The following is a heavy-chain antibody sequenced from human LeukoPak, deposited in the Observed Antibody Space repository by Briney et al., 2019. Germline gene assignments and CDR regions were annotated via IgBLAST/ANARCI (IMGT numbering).Heavy chain of an antibody. V-gene: IGHV3-66*02. D-gene: IGHD3-10*01. CDR1: GFTISSNY. CDR2: IYSSGRK. J-gene: IGHJ4*02. CDR3: ARGLSDSGTYYPFYFDS. Sequence: GGSLRLYCAAYGFTISSNYMKWVRQAQGKGLEGFSVIYSSGRKYYAAAFKGRFTISTDKSKNTLSLQMNSLRADNTAVYYCARGLSDSGTYYPFYFDSWGQGTLVFVSS.